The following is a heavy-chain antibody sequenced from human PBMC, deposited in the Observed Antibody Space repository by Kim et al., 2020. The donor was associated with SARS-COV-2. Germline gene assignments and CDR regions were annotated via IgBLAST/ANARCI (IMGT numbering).Heavy chain of an antibody. V-gene: IGHV4-59*01. CDR1: GGPISSYY. Sequence: SETLSLTCTVSGGPISSYYWSWIRQPPGKGLEWIGYIYYSGSTNYNPSLKSRVTISVDTSKNQFSLKLSSVTAADTAVYYCARDHREWVQYTANWYFGLWGRGTLVTVSS. D-gene: IGHD1-1*01. CDR2: IYYSGST. CDR3: ARDHREWVQYTANWYFGL. J-gene: IGHJ2*01.